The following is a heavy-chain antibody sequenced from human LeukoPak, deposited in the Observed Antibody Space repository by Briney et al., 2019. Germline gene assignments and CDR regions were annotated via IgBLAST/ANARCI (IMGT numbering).Heavy chain of an antibody. V-gene: IGHV1-69*06. CDR3: ARDYYDSSGYYPDY. D-gene: IGHD3-22*01. Sequence: ASVKVSCKASGGTFSSYAISWVRQAPGQGLEWMGGIIPIFGTANYAQKFQGRVTITADKSTSTAYMELSSLRSEDMAVYYCARDYYDSSGYYPDYWGQGTLVTVSS. CDR2: IIPIFGTA. CDR1: GGTFSSYA. J-gene: IGHJ4*02.